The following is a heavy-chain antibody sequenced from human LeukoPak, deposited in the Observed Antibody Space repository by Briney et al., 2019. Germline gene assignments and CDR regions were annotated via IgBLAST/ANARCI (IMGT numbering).Heavy chain of an antibody. Sequence: GGSLRLSCAASGFTFSSYAMSWVRQAPGKGLEWVSAISGSGGSTYYADSVKGRFTISRDNSKNTLYLQMNSLRAEDTAVYYCAKARVGYCSGGSCYLGYWGQGTLVTVSS. CDR3: AKARVGYCSGGSCYLGY. CDR1: GFTFSSYA. V-gene: IGHV3-23*01. CDR2: ISGSGGST. J-gene: IGHJ4*02. D-gene: IGHD2-15*01.